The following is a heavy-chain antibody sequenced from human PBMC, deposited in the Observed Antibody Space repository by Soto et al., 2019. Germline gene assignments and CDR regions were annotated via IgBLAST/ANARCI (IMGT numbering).Heavy chain of an antibody. D-gene: IGHD1-1*01. Sequence: QVQLVQSGAEVKKPGTSVKVSCKVSGGTFSSYAISWVRQAPGQGLEWMGEIISIFGTAMYAQKFQGRVTIIVDESASTAYMELSGLRSDDTAVYYCARGGKERFRGSGMDVWGQGTTVTVSS. J-gene: IGHJ6*02. CDR3: ARGGKERFRGSGMDV. CDR1: GGTFSSYA. CDR2: IISIFGTA. V-gene: IGHV1-69*01.